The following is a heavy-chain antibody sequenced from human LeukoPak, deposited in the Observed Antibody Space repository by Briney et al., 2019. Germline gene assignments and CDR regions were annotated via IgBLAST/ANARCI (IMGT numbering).Heavy chain of an antibody. D-gene: IGHD3-10*01. Sequence: ASVKVSCKASGYTFTGYYMHSVRQAPGQGLEWMGRINPNSGGTNYAQKFQGRVTMTRDTSISTAYMELSRLRSDDTAVYYCAIQNYYGSRSYDYWGQGTLVTVSS. CDR2: INPNSGGT. J-gene: IGHJ4*02. CDR3: AIQNYYGSRSYDY. V-gene: IGHV1-2*06. CDR1: GYTFTGYY.